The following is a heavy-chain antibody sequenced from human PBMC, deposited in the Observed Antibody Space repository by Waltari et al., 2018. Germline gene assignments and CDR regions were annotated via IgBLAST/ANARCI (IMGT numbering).Heavy chain of an antibody. J-gene: IGHJ4*02. Sequence: QVQLVQSGAEVKKPGSSVKVSCKASGGTFSSYAISWVRQAPGQGLEWMGGIIPIFGTASYAQKFQGRDTITADESTSTAYMELSSLRSEDTAVYYCARLIVGNRLNGERIDYWGQGTLVTVSS. CDR1: GGTFSSYA. V-gene: IGHV1-69*13. CDR3: ARLIVGNRLNGERIDY. D-gene: IGHD1-26*01. CDR2: IIPIFGTA.